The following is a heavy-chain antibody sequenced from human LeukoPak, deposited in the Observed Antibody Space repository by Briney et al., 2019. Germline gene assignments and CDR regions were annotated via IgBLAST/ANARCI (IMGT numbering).Heavy chain of an antibody. CDR2: INHSGST. V-gene: IGHV4-34*01. J-gene: IGHJ6*03. Sequence: TSETLSLTCAVYGGSFSGFYWSWIRQPPGKGLEWIGEINHSGSTNYNPSLKSRVTISVDTSKNQFSLKLSSVTAADTAVYYCARGAGTPSYYYYYYYIDVWDKGTTVTVSS. CDR1: GGSFSGFY. CDR3: ARGAGTPSYYYYYYYIDV. D-gene: IGHD1-1*01.